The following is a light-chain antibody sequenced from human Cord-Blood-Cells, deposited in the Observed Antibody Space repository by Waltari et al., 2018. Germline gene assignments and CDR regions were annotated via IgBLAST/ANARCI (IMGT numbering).Light chain of an antibody. CDR1: QSISSW. Sequence: DIQMPQSPSTLPASVGDRVTITCLASQSISSWLAWYQQKPGKAPKLLIYDASRLESGVPSRFSGSGSGTEFTLTISSLQPDDFATYYCQQYNSFSWTFGQGTKVEIK. V-gene: IGKV1-5*01. CDR3: QQYNSFSWT. CDR2: DAS. J-gene: IGKJ1*01.